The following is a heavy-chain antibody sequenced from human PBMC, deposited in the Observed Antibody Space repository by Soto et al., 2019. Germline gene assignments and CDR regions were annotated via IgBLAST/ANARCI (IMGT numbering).Heavy chain of an antibody. CDR3: ARSGVNYGDYDFYYYYMDV. V-gene: IGHV1-3*01. D-gene: IGHD4-17*01. J-gene: IGHJ6*03. CDR2: INAGNGNT. Sequence: VSVKVSCKASGYTFTSYARRWVRQAPGQRLEWMGWINAGNGNTKYSQKFQGRVTITRDTSASTAYMELSSLRSEDTAVYYCARSGVNYGDYDFYYYYMDVWGQGTTVTVS. CDR1: GYTFTSYA.